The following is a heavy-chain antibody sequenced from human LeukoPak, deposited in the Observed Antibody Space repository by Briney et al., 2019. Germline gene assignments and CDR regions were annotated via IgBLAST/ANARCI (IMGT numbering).Heavy chain of an antibody. Sequence: GRSLRLSCAASGFTFSSYAMHWVRQAPGKGLEWVAVISYDGSNKYYADSVKGRFTISRDNSKNTLYLQMNSLRAEDTAAYYCARLPKYSGYDDGYWGQGTLVTVSS. D-gene: IGHD5-12*01. J-gene: IGHJ4*02. CDR1: GFTFSSYA. V-gene: IGHV3-30*04. CDR3: ARLPKYSGYDDGY. CDR2: ISYDGSNK.